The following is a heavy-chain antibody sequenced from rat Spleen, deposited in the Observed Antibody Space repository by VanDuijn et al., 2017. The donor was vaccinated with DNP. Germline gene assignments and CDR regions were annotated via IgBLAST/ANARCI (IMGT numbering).Heavy chain of an antibody. CDR3: AVQLGVFDF. D-gene: IGHD5-1*01. V-gene: IGHV3-3*01. CDR1: GYSITSNFK. Sequence: EVQLQESGPGLVKPSQSLSLTCSVTGYSITSNFKWSWIRKFPGNKLEWMGYITSAGSTNYNPSLKSRISITRDTSKNQFFLQVSSVSSEDSGTYYCAVQLGVFDFWGQGVMVTVSS. J-gene: IGHJ2*01. CDR2: ITSAGST.